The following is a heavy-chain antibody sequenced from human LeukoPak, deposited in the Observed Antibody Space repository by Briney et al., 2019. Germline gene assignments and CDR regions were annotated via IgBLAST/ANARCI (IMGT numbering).Heavy chain of an antibody. Sequence: ASETLSLTCTVPGGSISGHWWSWIRRPPGKGLEWLRDIESTGRLNDNPSLRSRVTLSVDTSKNQFSLKVTSVTAADTAVYYCARPTATPAGDYHYHYIHVWGKGITVTVSS. CDR2: IESTGRL. V-gene: IGHV4-4*09. CDR1: GGSISGHW. D-gene: IGHD2-21*01. J-gene: IGHJ6*03. CDR3: ARPTATPAGDYHYHYIHV.